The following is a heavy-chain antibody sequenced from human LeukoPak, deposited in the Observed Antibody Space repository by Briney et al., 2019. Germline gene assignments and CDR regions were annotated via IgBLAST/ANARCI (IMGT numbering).Heavy chain of an antibody. Sequence: ASVKVSCKASGYTFTSYGISWVRQAPGQGLEWMGWISAYNGNTNYGQKFQGWVTMTRDTSISTAYMELSRLRSDDTAVYYCARGTSSSWRTPTDYWGQGTLVTVSS. J-gene: IGHJ4*02. CDR2: ISAYNGNT. D-gene: IGHD6-13*01. CDR1: GYTFTSYG. V-gene: IGHV1-18*01. CDR3: ARGTSSSWRTPTDY.